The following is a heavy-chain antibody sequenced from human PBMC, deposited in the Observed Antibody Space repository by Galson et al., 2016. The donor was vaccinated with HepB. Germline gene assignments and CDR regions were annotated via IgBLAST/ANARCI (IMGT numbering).Heavy chain of an antibody. J-gene: IGHJ6*03. CDR1: GFTFSAYV. V-gene: IGHV3-23*01. CDR3: AKAKTRGGFGNYNYMDV. D-gene: IGHD3-16*01. CDR2: ISGSGVST. Sequence: SLRLSCAASGFTFSAYVMTWVRQVAGKGLEWVSLISGSGVSTYYADSAKGRFTISRDNANNTLFLQMNSLTAEDTAIYYCAKAKTRGGFGNYNYMDVWGKGTTVTVS.